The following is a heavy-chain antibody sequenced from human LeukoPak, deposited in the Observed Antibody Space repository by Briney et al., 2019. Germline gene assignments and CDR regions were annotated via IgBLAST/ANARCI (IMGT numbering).Heavy chain of an antibody. Sequence: SETLSLTCTVSGGSISSGHYYWSWIRQPPGKGLEWIGYIYYSGSTYYNPSLKSRVTISVDTSKNQFSLKVRSVTAADTAVYYCARSDRSGGSCRSLDYWGQGTLVTVSS. J-gene: IGHJ4*02. V-gene: IGHV4-30-4*01. D-gene: IGHD2-15*01. CDR3: ARSDRSGGSCRSLDY. CDR1: GGSISSGHYY. CDR2: IYYSGST.